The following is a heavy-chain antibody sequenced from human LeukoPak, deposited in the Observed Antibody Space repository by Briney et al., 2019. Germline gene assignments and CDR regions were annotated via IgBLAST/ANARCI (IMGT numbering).Heavy chain of an antibody. CDR3: ARAEYSSSHFDY. D-gene: IGHD6-6*01. J-gene: IGHJ4*02. V-gene: IGHV4-61*01. CDR2: IYYSGRT. Sequence: SETLSLTCTVSGGSISSSSYYWSWIRQPPGKGLEWIGYIYYSGRTNYNPSLKSRVTISVDTSKNQFSLKLSSVTAADTAVYYCARAEYSSSHFDYWGQGTLVTVSS. CDR1: GGSISSSSYY.